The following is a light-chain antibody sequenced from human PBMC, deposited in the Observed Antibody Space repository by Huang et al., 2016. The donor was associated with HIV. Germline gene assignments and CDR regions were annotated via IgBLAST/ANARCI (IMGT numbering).Light chain of an antibody. V-gene: IGKV1-39*01. CDR3: QQTYDTPPLS. CDR2: AAS. Sequence: DIQMTQSPSSLSASVGDRVTITCRAGQSVSNYLNWYQHKPGMAPKLLIYAASSLQSGVPSRFSGSGSGTHFTLTISSLQPEDIATYYCQQTYDTPPLSFGGGTKVEL. J-gene: IGKJ4*01. CDR1: QSVSNY.